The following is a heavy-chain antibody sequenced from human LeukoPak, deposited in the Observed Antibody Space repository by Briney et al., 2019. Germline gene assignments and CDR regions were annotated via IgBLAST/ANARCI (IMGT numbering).Heavy chain of an antibody. J-gene: IGHJ4*02. Sequence: ASVKVSCKASGYTFTAYYMHWVRQAPGQGLEWMGWINPNSGGTNYAQKFQGRVTMTRDTSISTAYMELSRLRSDDTAVYYCARDRVVVPAAFDYWRQGTLVTVSS. CDR1: GYTFTAYY. V-gene: IGHV1-2*02. D-gene: IGHD2-2*01. CDR3: ARDRVVVPAAFDY. CDR2: INPNSGGT.